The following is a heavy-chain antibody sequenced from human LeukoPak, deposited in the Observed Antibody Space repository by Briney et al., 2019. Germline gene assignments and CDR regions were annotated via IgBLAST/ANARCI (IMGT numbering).Heavy chain of an antibody. CDR1: GFTFSSYA. CDR2: ISYGGIYT. CDR3: ARGADGSYSSGSYSSHYGMDV. J-gene: IGHJ6*02. D-gene: IGHD6-19*01. V-gene: IGHV3-30-3*01. Sequence: GGSLRLSCAASGFTFSSYAVHWVRQAPGKGLEWVAVISYGGIYTYYVDSVKGRFTISRDNSRNTLYLEMNSLRAEDTAVYYCARGADGSYSSGSYSSHYGMDVWGQGTTVTVSS.